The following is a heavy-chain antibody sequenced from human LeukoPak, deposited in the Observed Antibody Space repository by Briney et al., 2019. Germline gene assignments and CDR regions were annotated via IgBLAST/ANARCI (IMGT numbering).Heavy chain of an antibody. CDR2: ITSSGSAI. CDR3: ASSAAAAQYYFNY. CDR1: GFTFSDYY. V-gene: IGHV3-11*04. J-gene: IGHJ4*02. D-gene: IGHD2-15*01. Sequence: GGSLRLSCAASGFTFSDYYMSWIRQAPGKGLQWISYITSSGSAIYADSLKGRFTISRDNAKNSLYLQMNSLRAEDTAVYYCASSAAAAQYYFNYWGRGTLVTVSS.